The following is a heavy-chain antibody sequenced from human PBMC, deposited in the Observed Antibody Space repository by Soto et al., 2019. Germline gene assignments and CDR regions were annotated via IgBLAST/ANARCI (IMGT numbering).Heavy chain of an antibody. CDR2: INHSGST. J-gene: IGHJ4*02. V-gene: IGHV4-34*01. CDR3: ARGFGESDY. Sequence: SETLSLTCTVSGGSISSYYWSWIRQPPGKGLEWIGEINHSGSTNYNPSLRSRVTISVDTSKNQFSLKLSSVTAADTAVYYCARGFGESDYWGQGTLVTVSS. D-gene: IGHD3-10*01. CDR1: GGSISSYY.